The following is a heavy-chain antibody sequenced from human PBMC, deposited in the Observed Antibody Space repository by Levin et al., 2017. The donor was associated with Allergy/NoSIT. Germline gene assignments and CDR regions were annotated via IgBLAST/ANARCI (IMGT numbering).Heavy chain of an antibody. Sequence: GGSLRLSCAATGFTFRDHWMTWVRQTPGRGLEWVANIDQDGSQKYYVDSVKGRFTISRDNAKNSVDLQMNYLRDDDTAVYYCARKLRGSSAYDAVDVWGHGTMVTFSS. J-gene: IGHJ3*01. CDR3: ARKLRGSSAYDAVDV. V-gene: IGHV3-7*03. CDR1: GFTFRDHW. D-gene: IGHD5-12*01. CDR2: IDQDGSQK.